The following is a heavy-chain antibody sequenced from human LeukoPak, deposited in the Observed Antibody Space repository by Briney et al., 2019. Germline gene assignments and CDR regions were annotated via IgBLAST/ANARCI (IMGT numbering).Heavy chain of an antibody. V-gene: IGHV3-7*01. CDR1: GFTVSSNY. CDR3: ARLDSSGYLSDY. D-gene: IGHD3-22*01. J-gene: IGHJ4*02. CDR2: INQGGSTK. Sequence: GGSLRLSCAASGFTVSSNYMSWVRQAPGKGLEWVANINQGGSTKNYVDSVKGRFTISRDDAKNSLYLQMSSLRAEDTAVYYCARLDSSGYLSDYWGQGTLVTVSS.